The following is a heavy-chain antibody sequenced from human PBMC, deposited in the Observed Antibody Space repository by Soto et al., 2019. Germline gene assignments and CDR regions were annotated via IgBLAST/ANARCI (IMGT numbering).Heavy chain of an antibody. V-gene: IGHV6-1*01. CDR1: WDIFSINIAC. CDR2: TFYRSRWYN. Sequence: SQPLXLTCAISWDIFSINIACFNFIRQSPSRGLEWLGRTFYRSRWYNEYAVCVKGRITVSPDTSRNQISLQLNSVTPDDTAVYLCNREIDFGYWGRGTQVTVYS. CDR3: NREIDFGY. D-gene: IGHD3-3*01. J-gene: IGHJ4*02.